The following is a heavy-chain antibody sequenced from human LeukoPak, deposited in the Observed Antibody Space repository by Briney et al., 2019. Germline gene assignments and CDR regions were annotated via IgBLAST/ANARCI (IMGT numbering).Heavy chain of an antibody. V-gene: IGHV1-2*02. CDR2: INPNSGGR. Sequence: VXWINPNSGGRNYAQKVQGRGTMTRDTSISTAYMELSRLRSDDTAVYYCARDEIVVVPAAPDLWGQGTLVTVSS. CDR3: ARDEIVVVPAAPDL. J-gene: IGHJ4*02. D-gene: IGHD2-2*01.